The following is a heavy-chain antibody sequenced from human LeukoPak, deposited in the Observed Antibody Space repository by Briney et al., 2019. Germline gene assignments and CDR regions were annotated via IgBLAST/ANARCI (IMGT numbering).Heavy chain of an antibody. J-gene: IGHJ4*02. CDR2: INGSGGST. V-gene: IGHV3-23*01. Sequence: PGGSLRLSCAASGFTFSSYAMSWVRQAPGKGLEWVSAINGSGGSTYYADSVKGRFTISRDNSKNTLYLQMNSLRAEDTAVYYCAKARDSSGYKPYYFDYWGQGTLVTVSS. D-gene: IGHD3-22*01. CDR1: GFTFSSYA. CDR3: AKARDSSGYKPYYFDY.